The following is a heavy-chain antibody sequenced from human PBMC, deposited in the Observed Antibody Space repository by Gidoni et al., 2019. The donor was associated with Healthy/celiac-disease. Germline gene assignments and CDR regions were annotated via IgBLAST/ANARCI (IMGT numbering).Heavy chain of an antibody. CDR2: INHSGST. V-gene: IGHV4-34*01. CDR1: GGSFSNYY. Sequence: QVQLQQWGAGLLKPSETLSLPCPAYGGSFSNYYWTWIPQPPGKGLEWIGEINHSGSTIYNPSLKSRVTILVDTSKNQFSLKLGSVTAADTAVYYCAGGEGEMTPGYWGQGTLVTVSS. CDR3: AGGEGEMTPGY. D-gene: IGHD1-1*01. J-gene: IGHJ4*02.